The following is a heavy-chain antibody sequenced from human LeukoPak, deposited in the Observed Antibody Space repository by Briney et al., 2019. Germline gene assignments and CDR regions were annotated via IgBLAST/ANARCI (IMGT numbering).Heavy chain of an antibody. CDR3: ARDPGYDSSGYFDY. V-gene: IGHV1-2*02. J-gene: IGHJ4*02. CDR2: INPNSGGT. D-gene: IGHD3-22*01. Sequence: ASVKVSCKASGYTFTGYYMHWVRQAPGQGLEWMGWINPNSGGTNYAQKFQGRVTMTRDMSISTAYMELSRLRSDDTAVYYCARDPGYDSSGYFDYWGQGTLVTVSS. CDR1: GYTFTGYY.